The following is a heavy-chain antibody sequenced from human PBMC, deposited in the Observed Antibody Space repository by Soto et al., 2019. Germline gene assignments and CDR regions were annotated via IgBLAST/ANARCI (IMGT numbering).Heavy chain of an antibody. D-gene: IGHD3-10*01. Sequence: PSETLSLTCAVSGGSISSGGYSWSWIRQPPGKGLEWIGYIYHSGSTHYNPSLRSRVTISVDTSKNQFSLKLRSVTAADTAVYYCASMGYHYGSGSYPLDYWGQGTLVTVSS. CDR1: GGSISSGGYS. J-gene: IGHJ4*02. V-gene: IGHV4-30-2*01. CDR2: IYHSGST. CDR3: ASMGYHYGSGSYPLDY.